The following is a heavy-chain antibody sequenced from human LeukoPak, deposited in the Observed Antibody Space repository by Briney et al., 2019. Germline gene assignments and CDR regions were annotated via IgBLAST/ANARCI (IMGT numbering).Heavy chain of an antibody. D-gene: IGHD6-13*01. CDR3: ARVRKQQLPLFDY. CDR1: GYTFTGYY. Sequence: GASVKVPCKASGYTFTGYYMHWVRQAPGQGLEWMGWINPNSGGTNYAQKFQGRVTMTRDTSISTAYMELSRLRSDDTAVYYCARVRKQQLPLFDYWGQGTLVTVSS. J-gene: IGHJ4*02. V-gene: IGHV1-2*02. CDR2: INPNSGGT.